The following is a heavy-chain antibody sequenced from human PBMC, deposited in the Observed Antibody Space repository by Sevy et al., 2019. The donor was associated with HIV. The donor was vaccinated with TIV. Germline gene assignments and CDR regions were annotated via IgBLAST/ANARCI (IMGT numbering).Heavy chain of an antibody. V-gene: IGHV3-23*01. CDR2: ISGSGGST. CDR3: AKNQGSNYYYYGMDV. Sequence: GGSLRLSCAASGFTFSSYAMSWVRQAPGKGLEWVSAISGSGGSTYYADSVKGRFTISRDNSKNTLYLQMNSLRAEDTAVYYCAKNQGSNYYYYGMDVWGQGTTVTVSS. CDR1: GFTFSSYA. J-gene: IGHJ6*02.